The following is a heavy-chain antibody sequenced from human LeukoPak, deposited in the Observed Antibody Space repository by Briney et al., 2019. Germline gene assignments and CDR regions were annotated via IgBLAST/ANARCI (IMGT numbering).Heavy chain of an antibody. CDR3: ARKENVYYYFDY. D-gene: IGHD3-10*01. V-gene: IGHV4-28*01. CDR1: GYSITSSSW. CDR2: IYHSGTT. J-gene: IGHJ4*01. Sequence: KSSGTLSLTGAVSGYSITSSSWWGWIRQPPGKGLEWIGYIYHSGTTYYNPSLQSRVTMSVDTSKNQFSLKLSSVTAVDTAVYYCARKENVYYYFDYWGQEPWSPSPQ.